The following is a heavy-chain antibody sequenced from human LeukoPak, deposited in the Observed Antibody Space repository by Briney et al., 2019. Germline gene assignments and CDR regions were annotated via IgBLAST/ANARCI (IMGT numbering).Heavy chain of an antibody. CDR3: ARGRAWFGELPAYYFDY. V-gene: IGHV4-39*01. D-gene: IGHD3-10*01. Sequence: SETLSLTCTVSGGSISSSSYYWGWIRQPPGKGLEWIGSIYYSGSTYYNPSLKSRVTISVDTSKNQFSLKLSSVTAADTAVYYCARGRAWFGELPAYYFDYWGQGTLVTVSS. CDR1: GGSISSSSYY. J-gene: IGHJ4*02. CDR2: IYYSGST.